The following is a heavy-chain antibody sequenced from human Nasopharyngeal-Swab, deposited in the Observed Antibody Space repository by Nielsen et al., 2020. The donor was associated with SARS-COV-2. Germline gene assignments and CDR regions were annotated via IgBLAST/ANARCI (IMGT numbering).Heavy chain of an antibody. D-gene: IGHD6-19*01. V-gene: IGHV4-34*01. CDR2: INHSGST. Sequence: WIRQPPGKGLEWIGEINHSGSTNYNPSPKSRVTISVDTSKNQFSLKLSSVTAADTAVYYCARDRVLIAVAGTIPAYYYYYGMDVWGQGTTVTVSS. CDR3: ARDRVLIAVAGTIPAYYYYYGMDV. J-gene: IGHJ6*02.